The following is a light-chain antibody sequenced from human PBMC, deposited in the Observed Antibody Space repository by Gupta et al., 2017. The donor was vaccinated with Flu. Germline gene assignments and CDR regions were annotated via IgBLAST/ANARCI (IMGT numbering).Light chain of an antibody. V-gene: IGKV1-39*01. CDR1: QSIDRH. CDR2: TSS. Sequence: PSSLSASVGDRVTITCRASQSIDRHLNWYQQTPGKAPNLLMYTSSTLQSGVPSRFSGSGSGTDFTLTISRLQPEDLGTYYCQQSYSAPFTFGLGTKLEIK. J-gene: IGKJ2*01. CDR3: QQSYSAPFT.